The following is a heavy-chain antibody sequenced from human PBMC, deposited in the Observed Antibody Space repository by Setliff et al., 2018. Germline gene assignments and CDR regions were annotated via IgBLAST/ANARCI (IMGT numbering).Heavy chain of an antibody. J-gene: IGHJ4*02. D-gene: IGHD2-2*01. Sequence: GGSLRLSCTASGLTFGGYAMGWVRQAPGKGLEWVGYIRSKAYGETTEYAASVEDRFTISRDDPKNTAYLQMNSLKTDDTGVYYCTTYCTRAAREVVVPPSQKRNDYWGQGTLVTVSS. CDR2: IRSKAYGETT. V-gene: IGHV3-49*04. CDR3: TTYCTRAAREVVVPPSQKRNDY. CDR1: GLTFGGYA.